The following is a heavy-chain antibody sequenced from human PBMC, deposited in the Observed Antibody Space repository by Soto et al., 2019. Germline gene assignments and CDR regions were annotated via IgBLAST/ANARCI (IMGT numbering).Heavy chain of an antibody. Sequence: NPSETLSLTCGVSGGSISCSYWSWIRQSPGKGLEWLGYVYYTGSTNYSPSLRSRVSISVDTSKNEFSLRLSSVTAADTAVYFCARSVAVPGAHIDYWGQGTQVTVSS. CDR1: GGSISCSY. V-gene: IGHV4-59*01. J-gene: IGHJ4*02. CDR3: ARSVAVPGAHIDY. D-gene: IGHD6-19*01. CDR2: VYYTGST.